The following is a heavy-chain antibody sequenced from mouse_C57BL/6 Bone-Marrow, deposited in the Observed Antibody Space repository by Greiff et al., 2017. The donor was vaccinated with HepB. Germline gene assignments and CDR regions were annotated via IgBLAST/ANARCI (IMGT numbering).Heavy chain of an antibody. J-gene: IGHJ3*01. CDR3: TRVGTTVVPFAY. V-gene: IGHV1-15*01. CDR1: GYTFTDYE. D-gene: IGHD1-1*01. Sequence: VQLQQSGAELVRPGASVTLSCKASGYTFTDYEMHWVKQTPVHGLEWIGAIDPETGGTAYNQKFKGKAILTADKSSSTAYMELRSLTSEDSAVYYCTRVGTTVVPFAYWGQGTLVTVSA. CDR2: IDPETGGT.